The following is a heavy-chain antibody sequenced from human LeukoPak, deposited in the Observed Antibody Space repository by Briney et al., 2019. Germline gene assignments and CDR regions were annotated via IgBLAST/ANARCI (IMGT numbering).Heavy chain of an antibody. D-gene: IGHD2-2*01. Sequence: ASVKVSCKGSGYTFTSYGISWVRQAPGQGLEWMGWISAYNGNTNYAQKLQGRVTMTTDTSTRTAYMELRSLRSDDTAVYYCARDTYCDSTSCRFTQVQYWGQGTLVTVSS. CDR2: ISAYNGNT. V-gene: IGHV1-18*04. CDR3: ARDTYCDSTSCRFTQVQY. CDR1: GYTFTSYG. J-gene: IGHJ1*01.